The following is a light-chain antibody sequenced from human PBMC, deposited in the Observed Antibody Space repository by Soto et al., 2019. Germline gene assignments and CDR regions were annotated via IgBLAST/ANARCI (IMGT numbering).Light chain of an antibody. CDR1: QTVRNNY. V-gene: IGKV3D-20*02. CDR2: DAS. CDR3: QQRSNWPPVT. Sequence: EFVLTQSPGTLSLSPGERATLSCRASQTVRNNYLAWYQQKPGQAPRLLIYDASSRATGIPDRFSGGGSGTHFTLTISSLEPEDFAVYYCQQRSNWPPVTFGQGTRLE. J-gene: IGKJ5*01.